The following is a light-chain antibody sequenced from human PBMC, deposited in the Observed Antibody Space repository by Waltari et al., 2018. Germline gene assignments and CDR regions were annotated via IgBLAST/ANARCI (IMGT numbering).Light chain of an antibody. Sequence: EIVLTQSPGTLSLSPGERATLSCRASHSVRSSYLAWYLQKPGQAPRLLLYGASSRATGIPDRFSGSGSGTDFTLTISRLEPDDFAVYYCQQYGTLITFGQGTRLEIK. CDR3: QQYGTLIT. CDR1: HSVRSSY. V-gene: IGKV3-20*01. CDR2: GAS. J-gene: IGKJ5*01.